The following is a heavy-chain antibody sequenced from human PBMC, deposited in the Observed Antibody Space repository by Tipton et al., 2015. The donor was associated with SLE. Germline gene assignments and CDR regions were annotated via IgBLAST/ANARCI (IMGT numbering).Heavy chain of an antibody. CDR3: ARAGSDYYYYMDV. J-gene: IGHJ6*03. Sequence: SLRLSCAASGFTFNTYEMNWVRQAPGKGLEWVSYISSSGSTRYYADSVKGRFTITRDNAKNTLYLQMNSLRGEDTAVYYCARAGSDYYYYMDVWGKGTTVTVSS. CDR1: GFTFNTYE. V-gene: IGHV3-48*03. CDR2: ISSSGSTR.